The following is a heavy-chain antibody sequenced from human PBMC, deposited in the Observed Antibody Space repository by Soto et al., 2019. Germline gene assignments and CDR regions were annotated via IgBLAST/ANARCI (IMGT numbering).Heavy chain of an antibody. J-gene: IGHJ4*02. V-gene: IGHV3-23*01. CDR1: GFSFRSYA. D-gene: IGHD3-9*01. Sequence: EVQLLESGGGLVQPGGSLRLSCAASGFSFRSYAMSWVRQAPGKGLEWVSAISGSGGSTYYADSVKGRFTISRDNSKNTLYLQMNCLRAEDTAVYYCAKDDDVLTPYYFDYWGQGTLVTVSS. CDR2: ISGSGGST. CDR3: AKDDDVLTPYYFDY.